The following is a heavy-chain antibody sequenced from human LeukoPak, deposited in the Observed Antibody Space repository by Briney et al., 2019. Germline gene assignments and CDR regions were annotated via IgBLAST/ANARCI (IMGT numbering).Heavy chain of an antibody. Sequence: SETLSLTCAVYGGSFSGYYWSWIRQPPGKGLEWIGEINHSGSTNYNPSLKSRVTISVDTSKNQFSLKLSSVTAADTAVYYCAGGRLLHYWGQGTLVTVSS. V-gene: IGHV4-34*01. CDR2: INHSGST. J-gene: IGHJ4*02. CDR1: GGSFSGYY. CDR3: AGGRLLHY.